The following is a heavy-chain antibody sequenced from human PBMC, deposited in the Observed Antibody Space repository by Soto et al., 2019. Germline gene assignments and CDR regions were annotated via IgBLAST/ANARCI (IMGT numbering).Heavy chain of an antibody. CDR3: VTTPNYYDSSGEHNWFDP. D-gene: IGHD3-22*01. CDR2: FDPEDGET. V-gene: IGHV1-24*01. CDR1: GYTLTELS. Sequence: ASVKVSCKVSGYTLTELSMHWVRQAPGKGLEWMGGFDPEDGETIYAQKFQGRVTMTEDTSTDTAYMELSSLRSEDTAVYYCVTTPNYYDSSGEHNWFDPWGQGTLVTVSS. J-gene: IGHJ5*02.